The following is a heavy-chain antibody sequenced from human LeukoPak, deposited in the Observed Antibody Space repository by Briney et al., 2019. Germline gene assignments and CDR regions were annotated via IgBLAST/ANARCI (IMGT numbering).Heavy chain of an antibody. CDR1: GFTFSSYW. J-gene: IGHJ4*02. V-gene: IGHV3-21*01. CDR2: ISSSSSYI. CDR3: AREKELLSSLDY. D-gene: IGHD1-26*01. Sequence: PGGSLRLSCAASGFTFSSYWMSWVRQAPGKGLEWISSISSSSSYIYYADSVKGRFTISRDNAKNSLYLQMNSLRAEDTAVYYCAREKELLSSLDYWGQGTLVTVSS.